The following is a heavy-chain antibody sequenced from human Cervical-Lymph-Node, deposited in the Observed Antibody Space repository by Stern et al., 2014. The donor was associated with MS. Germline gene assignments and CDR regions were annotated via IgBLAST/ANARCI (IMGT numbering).Heavy chain of an antibody. Sequence: VQLVQSGSQVRKPGASVKVSCQASGYTFINYDIFWGRQATGKGLEWMGWMNPNNANTGHAQKFQGRVTMTRNTSISTAYMELSSLRSDDTAVYYCVRGGFSYGYGLDAWGQGTAVIVSS. CDR1: GYTFINYD. D-gene: IGHD5-18*01. CDR2: MNPNNANT. V-gene: IGHV1-8*01. CDR3: VRGGFSYGYGLDA. J-gene: IGHJ6*02.